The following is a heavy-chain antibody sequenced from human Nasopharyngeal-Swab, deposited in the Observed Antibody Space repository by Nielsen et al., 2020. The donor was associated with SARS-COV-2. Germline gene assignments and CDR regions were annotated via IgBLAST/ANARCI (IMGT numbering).Heavy chain of an antibody. CDR3: AHRATVATPYFDY. V-gene: IGHV2-70*12. CDR1: GFSLSTTELW. D-gene: IGHD4-23*01. Sequence: SAPTLVKPTQTHTLTCSSSGFSLSTTELWVAWVRQSPGKNLEWLARIDLDDDKFYSRSLQTRLTISKNTSINQVVLTMTNMDPVDTATYYCAHRATVATPYFDYWGQGTLVTVSS. J-gene: IGHJ4*02. CDR2: IDLDDDK.